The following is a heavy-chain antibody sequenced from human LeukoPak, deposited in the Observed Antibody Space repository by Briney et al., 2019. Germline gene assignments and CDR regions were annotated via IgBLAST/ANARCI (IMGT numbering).Heavy chain of an antibody. Sequence: TGGSLRLSCAASGFTFSSYSMNWVRQAPGKGLVWVSHISPDARTITYAAFVKGRFTISRDNAKNTLYLQMNSLRAEDTALYYCVRGQATAWGLDYWGQGTLVTVSS. J-gene: IGHJ4*02. CDR2: ISPDARTI. V-gene: IGHV3-74*01. CDR1: GFTFSSYS. CDR3: VRGQATAWGLDY. D-gene: IGHD6-13*01.